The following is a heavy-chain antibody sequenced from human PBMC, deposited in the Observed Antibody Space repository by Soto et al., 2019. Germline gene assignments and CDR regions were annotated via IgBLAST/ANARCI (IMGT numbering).Heavy chain of an antibody. V-gene: IGHV3-74*01. CDR3: ARDRSYSLDV. Sequence: EVQLVESGGGLLQPGGPLGPSGALPGPPFSTDGWPWVRQAPGKGLVWVSHINGDGSSTNYADFVKGRFTIARDNAKNTVYLQMNSLRAEDTAVYYCARDRSYSLDVWGQGTTVTVSS. CDR2: INGDGSST. CDR1: GPPFSTDG. J-gene: IGHJ6*02.